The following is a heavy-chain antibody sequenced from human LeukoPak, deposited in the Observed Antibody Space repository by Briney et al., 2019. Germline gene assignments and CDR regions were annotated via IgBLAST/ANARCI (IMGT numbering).Heavy chain of an antibody. Sequence: SETLSLTCAVYGGSFSGYYWSWIRQPPGKGLEWIGEINHSGSTNYNPSLKSRVTISVDTSKNQFSLKLSSVTAADTAVYYCARVDCSSASCYRLVVDYWGQGTLVTVSS. CDR3: ARVDCSSASCYRLVVDY. V-gene: IGHV4-34*01. CDR2: INHSGST. CDR1: GGSFSGYY. D-gene: IGHD2-2*01. J-gene: IGHJ4*02.